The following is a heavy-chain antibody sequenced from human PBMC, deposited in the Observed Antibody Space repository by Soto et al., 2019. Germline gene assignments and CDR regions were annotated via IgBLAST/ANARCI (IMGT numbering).Heavy chain of an antibody. CDR3: ARGFYGTTGAEGLYYYMDV. Sequence: QVQLVQSGAEVKKPGASVKVSCKASGYTFTSYDINCVRQATGQGLERMGWMNPNSGNTGYAQKCHARVTMTRNTTISTAYMELGSLRSEETAVYCCARGFYGTTGAEGLYYYMDVSGNRTTVAVSS. D-gene: IGHD1-1*01. CDR2: MNPNSGNT. CDR1: GYTFTSYD. V-gene: IGHV1-8*01. J-gene: IGHJ6*03.